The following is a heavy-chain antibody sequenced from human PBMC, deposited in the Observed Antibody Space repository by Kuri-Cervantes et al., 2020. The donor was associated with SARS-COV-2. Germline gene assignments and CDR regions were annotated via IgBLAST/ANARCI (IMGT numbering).Heavy chain of an antibody. D-gene: IGHD5-24*01. V-gene: IGHV3-30*03. CDR2: ISYDGSNK. J-gene: IGHJ4*02. Sequence: GESLKISCAASGFTFSSYGMHWVRQAPGKGLEWVAVISYDGSNKYYADSVKGRFTISRDNSKNTLYLQMNSLRAEDTAVYYCASRRVMVEMATEADLHYWGQGTLVTVSS. CDR3: ASRRVMVEMATEADLHY. CDR1: GFTFSSYG.